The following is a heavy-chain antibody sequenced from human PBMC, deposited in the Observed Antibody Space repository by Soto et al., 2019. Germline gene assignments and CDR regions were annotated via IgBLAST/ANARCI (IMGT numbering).Heavy chain of an antibody. CDR1: GFTFTTYG. V-gene: IGHV3-30*03. D-gene: IGHD3-10*01. J-gene: IGHJ4*02. Sequence: QVQLVESGGGVVQPGRSLRLSCAASGFTFTTYGMHWVREGPGKGLEWVAVISYDGSNKYYADSVKGRFTISRDKSKNMLYMQMNSLRPEATALYYCVGGPYLFDYRGQGTLVTVSS. CDR2: ISYDGSNK. CDR3: VGGPYLFDY.